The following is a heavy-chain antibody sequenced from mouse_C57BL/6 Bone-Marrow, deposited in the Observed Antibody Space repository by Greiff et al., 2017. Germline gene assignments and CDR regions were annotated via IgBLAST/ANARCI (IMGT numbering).Heavy chain of an antibody. Sequence: QVQLKESGPGLVQPSQSLSITCTVSGFSLTSYGVHWVRQSPGKGLEWLGVIWSGGSTDYNAAFISRLSISKDNSKSQVFFKLNSLHADDTDICCCARKDYYGNIYGAWCAYWGQGTLVTVSA. D-gene: IGHD1-1*01. J-gene: IGHJ3*01. V-gene: IGHV2-2*01. CDR1: GFSLTSYG. CDR2: IWSGGST. CDR3: ARKDYYGNIYGAWCAY.